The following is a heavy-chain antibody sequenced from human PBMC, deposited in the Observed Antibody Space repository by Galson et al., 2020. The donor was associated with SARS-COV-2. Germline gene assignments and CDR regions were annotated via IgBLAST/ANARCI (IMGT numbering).Heavy chain of an antibody. CDR3: ARDRDPHYEGKRYFDY. D-gene: IGHD4-17*01. CDR1: TASMNSYF. CDR2: IYSSGNT. J-gene: IGHJ4*02. Sequence: ETSETLSLTCSVTTASMNSYFWSWIRQPAGKGLEWIGRIYSSGNTNYNPSLTSRVTMSLDMSKQQFSLRLTYVTDADTAVYYCARDRDPHYEGKRYFDYWGQGILGTVSS. V-gene: IGHV4-4*07.